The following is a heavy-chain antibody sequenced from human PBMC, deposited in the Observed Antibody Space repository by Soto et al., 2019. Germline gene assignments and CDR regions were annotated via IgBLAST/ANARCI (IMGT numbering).Heavy chain of an antibody. CDR2: IWHDGREK. CDR3: ARDPGKGEAIDY. J-gene: IGHJ4*02. CDR1: GFTFSNFG. V-gene: IGHV3-33*01. Sequence: QVQVVESGGGVVQPGRSLRLSCAASGFTFSNFGMHWVRQAPGKGLEWVAVIWHDGREKYYADFVEGRFTISRDNSKNTVYMQMNSLRAEDTAVYHCARDPGKGEAIDYWGQGTLVTVSS.